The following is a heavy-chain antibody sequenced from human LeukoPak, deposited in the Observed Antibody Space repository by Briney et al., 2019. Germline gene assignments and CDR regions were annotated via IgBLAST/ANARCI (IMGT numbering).Heavy chain of an antibody. CDR2: INPSAGST. CDR3: ARDRVVGATTGPSRVAFDI. D-gene: IGHD1-26*01. J-gene: IGHJ3*02. CDR1: GYTFTTYY. Sequence: ASVKVSCKASGYTFTTYYMHWVRQAPGQGLEWMGIINPSAGSTSYAQKFQGRVTMTRDTSTSTVYMELSSLRSEDTAVYYCARDRVVGATTGPSRVAFDIWGQGTMVTVSS. V-gene: IGHV1-46*01.